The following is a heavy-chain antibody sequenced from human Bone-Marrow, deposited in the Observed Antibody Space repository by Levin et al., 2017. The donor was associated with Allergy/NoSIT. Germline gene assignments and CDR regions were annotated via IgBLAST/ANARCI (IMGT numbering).Heavy chain of an antibody. J-gene: IGHJ4*02. CDR1: GFTFSSYG. CDR2: ISYDGSNK. Sequence: PGGSLRLSCAASGFTFSSYGMHWVRQAPGNGLEWLIVISYDGSNKYYADSVKGRFTISRDNSKNTVYLQMNSLKTEDTALYYCVKERGCSGGTCYSGLDYWGQGTLVTVSS. CDR3: VKERGCSGGTCYSGLDY. D-gene: IGHD2-15*01. V-gene: IGHV3-30*18.